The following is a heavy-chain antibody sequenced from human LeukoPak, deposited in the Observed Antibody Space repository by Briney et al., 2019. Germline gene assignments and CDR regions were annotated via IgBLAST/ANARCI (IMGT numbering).Heavy chain of an antibody. Sequence: SETLSLTCTVSGGSISSYYWSWIRQPPGKGLEWIGYIYYSGSTNYNPSLKSRVAISVDTSKNQFSLKLSSVTAADTAVYYCARHGRFKGAFDIWGQGTMVTVSS. J-gene: IGHJ3*02. CDR2: IYYSGST. D-gene: IGHD3/OR15-3a*01. CDR1: GGSISSYY. CDR3: ARHGRFKGAFDI. V-gene: IGHV4-59*08.